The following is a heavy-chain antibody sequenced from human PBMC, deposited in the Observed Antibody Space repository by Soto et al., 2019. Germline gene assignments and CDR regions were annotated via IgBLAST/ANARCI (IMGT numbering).Heavy chain of an antibody. V-gene: IGHV1-46*01. CDR3: ARDLVVAARWPNWFDP. CDR1: GYTFTSYY. CDR2: INPSGGST. Sequence: ASVKVSCKASGYTFTSYYMHWVLQAPGQGLEWMGIINPSGGSTSYAQKFQGRVTMTRDTSTSTVYMELSSLRSEDTAVYYCARDLVVAARWPNWFDPWGQGTLVTVSS. J-gene: IGHJ5*02. D-gene: IGHD2-15*01.